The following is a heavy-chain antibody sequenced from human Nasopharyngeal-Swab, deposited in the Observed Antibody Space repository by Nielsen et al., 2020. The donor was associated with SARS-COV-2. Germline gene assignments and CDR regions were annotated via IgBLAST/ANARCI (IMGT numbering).Heavy chain of an antibody. J-gene: IGHJ2*01. CDR2: IYYSGST. CDR1: GGSISSSSYY. D-gene: IGHD6-19*01. V-gene: IGHV4-39*01. CDR3: ARGVAGWYFDL. Sequence: GSLRLSCTVSGGSISSSSYYWGWIRQPPGKGLEWIGSIYYSGSTYYNPSLKSRVTISVDTSKNQFSLKLSSVTAADTAVYYCARGVAGWYFDLWGRGTLVTVSS.